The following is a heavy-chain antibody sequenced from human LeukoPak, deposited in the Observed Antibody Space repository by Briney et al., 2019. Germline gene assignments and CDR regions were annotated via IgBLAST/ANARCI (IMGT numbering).Heavy chain of an antibody. CDR1: GGSISSFY. J-gene: IGHJ4*02. V-gene: IGHV4-4*07. Sequence: SETLSLTCTVSGGSISSFYWSWIRQPAGKGLEWIGRLLTGGSTIYNPSLKSRVTISVDKSKNQFSLKLSSVTAADTAVYYCARDEGSGHYDSWGKGTLVTVSS. D-gene: IGHD3-3*01. CDR3: ARDEGSGHYDS. CDR2: LLTGGST.